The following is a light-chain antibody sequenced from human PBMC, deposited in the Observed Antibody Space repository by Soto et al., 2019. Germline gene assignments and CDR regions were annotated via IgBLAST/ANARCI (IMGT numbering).Light chain of an antibody. CDR2: RNN. CDR3: AAWDDSLSVLF. J-gene: IGLJ2*01. CDR1: SSNIGSNY. V-gene: IGLV1-47*01. Sequence: QSVLTQPPSASGTPGQRVTIACSGRSSNIGSNYVYWYQQLPGTAPKLLIYRNNQRPSGVPDRFSGPKSGTSASLAISGLRSEDEADYYCAAWDDSLSVLFFGGGTKLTVL.